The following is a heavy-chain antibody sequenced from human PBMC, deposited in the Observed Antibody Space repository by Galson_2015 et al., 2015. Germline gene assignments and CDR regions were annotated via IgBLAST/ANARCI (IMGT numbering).Heavy chain of an antibody. V-gene: IGHV3-30*15. J-gene: IGHJ4*02. Sequence: SLRLSCAASGFTFNSYTMHWVRQAPGKGLEWVSVISYDGSNKYYADSVKGRFTISRDNSKSTLYLQMSSLRGEDTAVYYCARGDSLGELLSDFDYWGQGTLVTVSS. D-gene: IGHD3-16*01. CDR1: GFTFNSYT. CDR3: ARGDSLGELLSDFDY. CDR2: ISYDGSNK.